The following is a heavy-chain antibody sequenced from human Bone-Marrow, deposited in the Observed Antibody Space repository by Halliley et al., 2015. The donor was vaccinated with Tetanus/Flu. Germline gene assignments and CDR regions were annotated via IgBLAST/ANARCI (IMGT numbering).Heavy chain of an antibody. Sequence: KGLEWVSYISRRSDYTSYADSVKGRFTISRDNAKNSLYLQMNSLRVEDTAVYYCARSRDLPRDWGQGTLVTVSS. V-gene: IGHV3-11*06. D-gene: IGHD2-2*01. J-gene: IGHJ4*02. CDR2: ISRRSDYT. CDR3: ARSRDLPRD.